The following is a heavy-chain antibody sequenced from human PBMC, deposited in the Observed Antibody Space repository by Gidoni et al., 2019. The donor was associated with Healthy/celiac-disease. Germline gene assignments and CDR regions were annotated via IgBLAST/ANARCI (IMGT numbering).Heavy chain of an antibody. CDR1: GFAFSSYA. V-gene: IGHV3-23*01. Sequence: EVQLLESGGGLVQPGGSLRLSCAASGFAFSSYAMSWVRQAPGKGLEWVSAISGSGGSTYYADSVKGRVTISRDNSKNTLYLQMNSLRAEDTAVYYCAKRKSGNSVVYDYWGQGTLVTVSS. CDR3: AKRKSGNSVVYDY. D-gene: IGHD3-3*01. J-gene: IGHJ4*02. CDR2: ISGSGGST.